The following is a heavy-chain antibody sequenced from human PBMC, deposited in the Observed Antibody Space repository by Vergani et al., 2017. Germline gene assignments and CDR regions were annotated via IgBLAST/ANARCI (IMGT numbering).Heavy chain of an antibody. V-gene: IGHV3-23*01. Sequence: EVQLLESGGGLVQPGGSLRLSCAASGLTFSSYAMSWVRQAPGKGLKWVSAISGSGGSTYYADSVKGQFTISRDNSKNTLYLQMNSLRAWDTALYYFAKESSSWPLNYYYGMDVWGQGTTVTVSS. CDR2: ISGSGGST. CDR3: AKESSSWPLNYYYGMDV. CDR1: GLTFSSYA. D-gene: IGHD6-13*01. J-gene: IGHJ6*02.